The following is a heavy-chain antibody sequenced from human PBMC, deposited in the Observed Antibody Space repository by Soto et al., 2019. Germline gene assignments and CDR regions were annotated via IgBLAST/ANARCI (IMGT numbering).Heavy chain of an antibody. D-gene: IGHD5-12*01. CDR1: GFRFSDYG. CDR2: ISNDGSKK. J-gene: IGHJ6*02. Sequence: QVHLVESGGGVVQPGRSLRLACAVSGFRFSDYGMHWVRQAPGKGLEWVAVISNDGSKKYYGDSVQGRFTISRDDSKSTVYVQMDSLKPEDTAVYYCAKTRCGYDMFFYGLDVWGQGTTVTVSS. CDR3: AKTRCGYDMFFYGLDV. V-gene: IGHV3-30*18.